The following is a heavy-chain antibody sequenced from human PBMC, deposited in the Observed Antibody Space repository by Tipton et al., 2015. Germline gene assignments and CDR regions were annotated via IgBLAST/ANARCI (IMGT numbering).Heavy chain of an antibody. J-gene: IGHJ6*02. CDR2: ISYTENT. V-gene: IGHV4-61*01. Sequence: TLSLTCTVSGGSISRSSYYWGWIRQPPGKGLEWIGYISYTENTHNNPSLKSRVTISLDTSKNQFSLTLNSVTAADTAVYYCARDLEHGMDVWGQGTTVTVSS. D-gene: IGHD5-24*01. CDR1: GGSISRSSYY. CDR3: ARDLEHGMDV.